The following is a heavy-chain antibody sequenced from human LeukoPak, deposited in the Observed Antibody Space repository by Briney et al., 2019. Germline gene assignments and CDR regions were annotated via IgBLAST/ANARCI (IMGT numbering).Heavy chain of an antibody. CDR1: GGSISNSNYY. J-gene: IGHJ4*02. Sequence: SETLSLTCTVSGGSISNSNYYWGWIRQPPGKGLEWLGSIQYSGSTHYNPSLKSRVTISVDTSKNQFSLNLNSVTAADTAVYYCARDHTSFDYWGQGTLVTVSS. CDR2: IQYSGST. CDR3: ARDHTSFDY. D-gene: IGHD2-2*02. V-gene: IGHV4-39*02.